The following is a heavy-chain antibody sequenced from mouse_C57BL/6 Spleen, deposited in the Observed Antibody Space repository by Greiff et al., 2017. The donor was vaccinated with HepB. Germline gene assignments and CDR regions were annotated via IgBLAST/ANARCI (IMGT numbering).Heavy chain of an antibody. J-gene: IGHJ1*03. CDR1: GYTFTSYW. D-gene: IGHD1-1*01. CDR2: IDPSDSYT. Sequence: VQLQQPGAELVMPGASVKLSCKASGYTFTSYWMHWVKQRPGQGLEWIGEIDPSDSYTNYNQKFKGKSTLTVDKSSSTAYMQLSSLTSEDSAVYYCARPPYGSSYWYFDVWGTGTTVTVSS. V-gene: IGHV1-69*01. CDR3: ARPPYGSSYWYFDV.